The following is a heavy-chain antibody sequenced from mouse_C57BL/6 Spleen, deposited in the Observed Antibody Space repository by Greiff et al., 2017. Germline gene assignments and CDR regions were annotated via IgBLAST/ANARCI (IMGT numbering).Heavy chain of an antibody. D-gene: IGHD1-1*01. Sequence: QVQLQQSGAELVKPGASVKISCKASGYAFSSYWMNWVKQRPGKGLEWIGQIYPGDGDTNYNGKFKGKATLTAEKSSSTAYMQLSSLTSEDSAVYFCANTQYYYGSSYGFAYWGQGTLVTVSA. V-gene: IGHV1-80*01. CDR2: IYPGDGDT. J-gene: IGHJ3*01. CDR1: GYAFSSYW. CDR3: ANTQYYYGSSYGFAY.